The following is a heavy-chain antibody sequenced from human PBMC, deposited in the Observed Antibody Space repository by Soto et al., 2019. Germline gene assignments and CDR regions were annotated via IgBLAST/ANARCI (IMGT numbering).Heavy chain of an antibody. Sequence: SVKVSCKASGGTFSSYAISWVRQAPGQGLEWMGGIIPIFGTANYAQKFQGRVTITADESTSTAYMELSSLRSEDTAGYYCARKGLDAFDIWGQGTMVTVSS. J-gene: IGHJ3*02. CDR3: ARKGLDAFDI. V-gene: IGHV1-69*13. CDR1: GGTFSSYA. CDR2: IIPIFGTA.